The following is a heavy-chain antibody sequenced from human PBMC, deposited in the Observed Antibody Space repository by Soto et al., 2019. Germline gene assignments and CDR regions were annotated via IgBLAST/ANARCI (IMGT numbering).Heavy chain of an antibody. D-gene: IGHD6-6*01. J-gene: IGHJ3*01. V-gene: IGHV4-34*02. Sequence: QVQLKQGGAGLLKPSETMSLTCAVNGGSFTGYYWTYIRQSPEKGLEWIGEVNHRGSTTYNPSLKSRVTTSVDASNNQFSLNLSSVTAADTAVYYCARSPPFSSFRGFDVWGQGTMVTVSS. CDR2: VNHRGST. CDR3: ARSPPFSSFRGFDV. CDR1: GGSFTGYY.